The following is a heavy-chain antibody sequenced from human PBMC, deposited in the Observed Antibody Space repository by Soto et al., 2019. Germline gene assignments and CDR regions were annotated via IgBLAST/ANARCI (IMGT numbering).Heavy chain of an antibody. CDR3: ARQGAYSSAWADY. CDR2: MYYSGFT. J-gene: IGHJ4*02. V-gene: IGHV4-59*01. CDR1: GGSISSYY. D-gene: IGHD6-19*01. Sequence: PSETLSLTCTVSGGSISSYYWSWIRQPPGKGLEWIGHMYYSGFTNYNPSLKSRVTISVDTSKNQFSLKLTSVTAADTAVYYCARQGAYSSAWADYWGQGTLVTVSS.